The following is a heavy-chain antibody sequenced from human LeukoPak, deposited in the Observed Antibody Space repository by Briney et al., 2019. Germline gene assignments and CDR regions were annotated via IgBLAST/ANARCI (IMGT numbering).Heavy chain of an antibody. CDR3: ARAPPITRGPFDP. Sequence: GASVKVSCKASGYTFTGYYMHWVRQAPGQGLEWMRWINPNSGGTIYAQKFQGRVTMTRDTSISTVYMELSRLRSDDTAVYYCARAPPITRGPFDPWGQGTLVTVSS. J-gene: IGHJ5*02. V-gene: IGHV1-2*02. D-gene: IGHD3-10*01. CDR2: INPNSGGT. CDR1: GYTFTGYY.